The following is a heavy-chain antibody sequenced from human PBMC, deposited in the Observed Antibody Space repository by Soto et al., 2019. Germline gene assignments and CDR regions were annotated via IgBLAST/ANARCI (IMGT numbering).Heavy chain of an antibody. Sequence: QVQLQESGPGLVKPSETLSLTCTVSGGSISSYYWSWIRQPPGKGLEWIGYIYYSGSTNYNPSLKSRVTISVDTSKNQFSRKLSSVTAADTAVYYCARTQASYSSCWYFDYWGQGTLVTVSS. CDR3: ARTQASYSSCWYFDY. CDR2: IYYSGST. V-gene: IGHV4-59*08. D-gene: IGHD6-19*01. J-gene: IGHJ4*02. CDR1: GGSISSYY.